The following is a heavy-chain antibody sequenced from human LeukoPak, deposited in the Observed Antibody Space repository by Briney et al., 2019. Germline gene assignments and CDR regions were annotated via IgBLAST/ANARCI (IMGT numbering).Heavy chain of an antibody. D-gene: IGHD2-2*01. J-gene: IGHJ6*02. CDR2: IYPGDSDT. V-gene: IGHV5-51*01. CDR1: GYSFTSYW. Sequence: GESLKLSCKGSGYSFTSYWIGWVRQMPGKGLEWMGIIYPGDSDTRYSPSFQGQVTISADKSISTAYLQWSSLKASDTAMYYCARKRYCSSTSCYGMDVWGQGSKVTVSS. CDR3: ARKRYCSSTSCYGMDV.